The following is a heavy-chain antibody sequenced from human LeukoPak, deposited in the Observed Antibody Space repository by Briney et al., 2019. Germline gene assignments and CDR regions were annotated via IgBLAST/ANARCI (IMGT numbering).Heavy chain of an antibody. CDR2: IFYSGST. Sequence: PSETLSLTCTVSGGSISTSSYYWGWVRQPPGKGLERIGNIFYSGSTYYSPSLKSRVTISLDTSRNQFSLKLSSVTAADTAVYYCARTTEAHSWRTRYYDYYMDVWGKGATVTVSS. CDR3: ARTTEAHSWRTRYYDYYMDV. J-gene: IGHJ6*03. D-gene: IGHD6-13*01. V-gene: IGHV4-39*07. CDR1: GGSISTSSYY.